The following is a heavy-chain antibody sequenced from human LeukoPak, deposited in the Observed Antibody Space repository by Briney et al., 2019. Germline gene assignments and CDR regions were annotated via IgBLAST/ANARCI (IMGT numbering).Heavy chain of an antibody. CDR3: AKARGLIGGAFDI. Sequence: GGSLRLSCAASGFIFDDYLIHWVRQRPGKGLEWVSLISWGGGVTYHADSVKGRFTISRDNSKNSLYLQMNSLRTEDTALYYCAKARGLIGGAFDIWGQGTMVTVSS. CDR1: GFIFDDYL. V-gene: IGHV3-43*01. D-gene: IGHD3-22*01. CDR2: ISWGGGVT. J-gene: IGHJ3*02.